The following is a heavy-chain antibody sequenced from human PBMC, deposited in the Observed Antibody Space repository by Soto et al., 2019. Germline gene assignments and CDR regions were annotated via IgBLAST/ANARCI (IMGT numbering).Heavy chain of an antibody. CDR1: GFTFEDYS. CDR3: TKRRSARPGFDAFDL. Sequence: PGGSLRLSCVASGFTFEDYSLHWVRQVPGKGLEWVAGISGNSGSSGYADSVRGRFTVSRDNAKNSPFLQMSSLSPEDTALYYCTKRRSARPGFDAFDLWGQGTMVTVSS. J-gene: IGHJ3*01. D-gene: IGHD3-10*01. V-gene: IGHV3-9*01. CDR2: ISGNSGSS.